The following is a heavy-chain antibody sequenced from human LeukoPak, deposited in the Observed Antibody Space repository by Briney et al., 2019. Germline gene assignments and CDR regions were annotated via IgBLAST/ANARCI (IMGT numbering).Heavy chain of an antibody. CDR3: ARAVEVAGTYYYYYYMDV. V-gene: IGHV1-18*01. CDR2: ISAYNGNT. D-gene: IGHD6-19*01. CDR1: GYTFTSYG. Sequence: ASVKVSCKASGYTFTSYGISWVRQAPGQGLEWMGWISAYNGNTNYAQKLQGRVTMTTDTSTSTAYMELRSLRSDDTAVYYCARAVEVAGTYYYYYYMDVWGKGTTVTISS. J-gene: IGHJ6*03.